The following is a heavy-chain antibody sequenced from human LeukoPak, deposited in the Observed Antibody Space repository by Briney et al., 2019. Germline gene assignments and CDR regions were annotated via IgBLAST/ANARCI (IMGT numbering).Heavy chain of an antibody. CDR2: ISSSSSYI. Sequence: GGSRRLSCAASGFTFSSYSMNWVRQAPGKGLEWVSFISSSSSYIYYADSVKGRFTISRDNAKNSLYLQMNSLRAEDTAVYYCARDPQVGAFDYWGQGTLVTVSS. CDR3: ARDPQVGAFDY. V-gene: IGHV3-21*01. CDR1: GFTFSSYS. J-gene: IGHJ4*02. D-gene: IGHD1-26*01.